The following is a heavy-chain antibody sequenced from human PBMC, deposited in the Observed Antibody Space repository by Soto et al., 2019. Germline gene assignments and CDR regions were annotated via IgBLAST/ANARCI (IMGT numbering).Heavy chain of an antibody. D-gene: IGHD6-19*01. V-gene: IGHV1-69*01. CDR2: IIPIFGTA. Sequence: QVQLVQSGAEVKKPGASVKVSCKASGYTFTGYYMHWVRQAPGQGLEWMGGIIPIFGTANYAQKFQGRVTITADESTSTAYMELSSLRSEDTAVYYCARSTQYSSGWYEYYFDYWGQGTLVTVSS. CDR3: ARSTQYSSGWYEYYFDY. CDR1: GYTFTGYY. J-gene: IGHJ4*02.